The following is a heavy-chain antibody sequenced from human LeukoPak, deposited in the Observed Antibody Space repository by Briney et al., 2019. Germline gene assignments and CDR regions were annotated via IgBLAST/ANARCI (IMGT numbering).Heavy chain of an antibody. Sequence: SETLSLTCTVSGGSISSYYWSWIRQPAGKGLEWIGRLYTSGSTNYNPSLKSRVTMSVDTSKNQFSLKLSSVTAADTAVYYCARDKSRTYGSADAFDIWGQGTMVTVSS. CDR3: ARDKSRTYGSADAFDI. CDR1: GGSISSYY. J-gene: IGHJ3*02. V-gene: IGHV4-4*07. CDR2: LYTSGST. D-gene: IGHD3-10*01.